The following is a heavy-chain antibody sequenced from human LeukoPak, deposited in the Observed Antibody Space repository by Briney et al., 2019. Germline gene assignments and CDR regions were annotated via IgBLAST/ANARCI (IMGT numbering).Heavy chain of an antibody. Sequence: SETLSLTCAVYGGSFSGYYWSWIRQPPGKGLEWIGEINHSGSTNYNPSLKSRVTISVDTSKNQFSLKLSSVTAADTAVYYCARGHYGYGEDYWGQGTLVTVSS. D-gene: IGHD4-17*01. CDR1: GGSFSGYY. CDR2: INHSGST. CDR3: ARGHYGYGEDY. J-gene: IGHJ4*02. V-gene: IGHV4-34*01.